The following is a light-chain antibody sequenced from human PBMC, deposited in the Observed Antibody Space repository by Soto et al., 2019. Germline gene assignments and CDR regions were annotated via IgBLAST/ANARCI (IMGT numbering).Light chain of an antibody. Sequence: DIQMTQSPSSLSASVGDRVTITCRASQGIGNYLAWYQQKPGKVPNLLIYAASTLQSGVPSRFSRSGSGTDFTLTINSLQPEDVAPYYYQRHNRALVFTFGPGTKVDIK. CDR2: AAS. CDR3: QRHNRALVFT. J-gene: IGKJ3*01. V-gene: IGKV1-27*01. CDR1: QGIGNY.